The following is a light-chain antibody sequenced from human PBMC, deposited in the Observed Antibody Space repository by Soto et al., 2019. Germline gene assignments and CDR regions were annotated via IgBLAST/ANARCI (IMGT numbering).Light chain of an antibody. Sequence: DIQMPQSPSSLSASVGDRVTITCRASQSISSYVNWYQQKPEKAPKLLIYAASSLQSGVPSRFSSSGSGTDFSLTISSLQPEDFATYYCQQSYSTPPITVGQGTRLEIK. CDR3: QQSYSTPPIT. CDR2: AAS. CDR1: QSISSY. J-gene: IGKJ5*01. V-gene: IGKV1-39*01.